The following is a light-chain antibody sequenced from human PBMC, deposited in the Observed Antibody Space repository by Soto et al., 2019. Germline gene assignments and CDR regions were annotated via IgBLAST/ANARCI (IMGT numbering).Light chain of an antibody. Sequence: QTVVTQPPSASGTPGQRVTLSCSGRYSNIGKNLVYWYQQRPGTAPKLLIYKTDQRPSGVPDRFSGSKSGSSASLVISGLRSEDEAHYSCGAWDDSLSAWVFGGGTKLTVL. CDR3: GAWDDSLSAWV. CDR2: KTD. CDR1: YSNIGKNL. V-gene: IGLV1-47*01. J-gene: IGLJ3*02.